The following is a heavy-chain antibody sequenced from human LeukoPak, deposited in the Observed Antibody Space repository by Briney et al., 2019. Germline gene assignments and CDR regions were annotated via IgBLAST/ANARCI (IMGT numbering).Heavy chain of an antibody. D-gene: IGHD3-10*01. CDR1: GFTVSSNY. CDR3: ARDHQQEDAGPYTGSGSYGGFDY. J-gene: IGHJ4*02. V-gene: IGHV3-66*01. Sequence: GGSLRLSCAASGFTVSSNYMSWVRQAPGKGLEWVSVIYSGGSTYYADSVKGRFTISRDNSKNTLYLQMNSLRAEDTAVYYCARDHQQEDAGPYTGSGSYGGFDYWGQGTLVTVSS. CDR2: IYSGGST.